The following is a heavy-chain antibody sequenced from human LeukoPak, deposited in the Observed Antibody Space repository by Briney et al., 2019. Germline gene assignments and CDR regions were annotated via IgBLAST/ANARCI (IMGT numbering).Heavy chain of an antibody. J-gene: IGHJ4*02. CDR1: GFTFSSYS. CDR2: IRSRSSYI. D-gene: IGHD5-18*01. V-gene: IGHV3-21*01. CDR3: ARDLGYSYGYTFDY. Sequence: GGSLRLSCAASGFTFSSYSMDWVRQAPGKELEWVSFIRSRSSYIYYADSVKGRFTISRDNAKNSLYLQMNSLRAEDTAVYYCARDLGYSYGYTFDYWGQGTLVTVSS.